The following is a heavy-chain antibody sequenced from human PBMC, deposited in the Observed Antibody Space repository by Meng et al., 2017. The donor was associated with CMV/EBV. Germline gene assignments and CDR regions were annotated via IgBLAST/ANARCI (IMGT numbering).Heavy chain of an antibody. CDR1: GFTFSDYY. CDR2: ISSSGSTI. J-gene: IGHJ4*02. Sequence: GGSLRLSCAASGFTFSDYYMSWVRQAPGKGLEWVSYISSSGSTIYYADSVKGRFTISRDNAKNSLYLQMNSLRAEDTAVYYCARGNYDFWSGYSDTFDYWGQGTLVTVSS. V-gene: IGHV3-11*01. D-gene: IGHD3-3*01. CDR3: ARGNYDFWSGYSDTFDY.